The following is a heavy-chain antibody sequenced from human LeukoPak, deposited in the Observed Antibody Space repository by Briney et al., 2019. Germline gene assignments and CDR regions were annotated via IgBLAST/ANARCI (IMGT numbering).Heavy chain of an antibody. Sequence: ASVKVSCKASGYTFTSYYMHWVRQAPGQGLEWMGIINPSGGSTSYAQKFQGRVTMTRDTSTSTVYMELSSLRSEDTAVYYCAREGGYYYDGSGYTFDYWGQGTLVTVSS. V-gene: IGHV1-46*01. CDR1: GYTFTSYY. D-gene: IGHD3-22*01. J-gene: IGHJ4*02. CDR2: INPSGGST. CDR3: AREGGYYYDGSGYTFDY.